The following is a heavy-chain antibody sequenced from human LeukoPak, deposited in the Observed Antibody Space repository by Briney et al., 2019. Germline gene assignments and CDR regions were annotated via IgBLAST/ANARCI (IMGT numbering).Heavy chain of an antibody. J-gene: IGHJ2*01. CDR2: IYYSGST. CDR3: ADLTPLRSHWYFAP. V-gene: IGHV4-39*02. CDR1: GGSISSSSYY. Sequence: SETLSLTCTVSGGSISSSSYYWGWIRQPPGKGLGWNGSIYYSGSTYYNPSLQSRVTISVDTSKKHFSLKLSSVTAADTAVYYCADLTPLRSHWYFAPWGRGPLVPVPS. D-gene: IGHD4-17*01.